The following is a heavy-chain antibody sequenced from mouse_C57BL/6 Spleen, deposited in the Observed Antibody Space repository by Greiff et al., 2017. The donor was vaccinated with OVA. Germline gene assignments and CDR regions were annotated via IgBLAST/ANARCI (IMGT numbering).Heavy chain of an antibody. V-gene: IGHV1-55*01. CDR2: IYPGSGST. CDR3: ARSDGSSWNYFDY. J-gene: IGHJ2*01. CDR1: GYTFTSYW. Sequence: QVQLQQPGAELVKPGASVKMSCKASGYTFTSYWITWVKQRPGQGLEWIGDIYPGSGSTNYNEKFQSQATLTVDTSASTSYMQLSSLTSEDAAVYYCARSDGSSWNYFDYWGQGTTLTVSS. D-gene: IGHD1-1*01.